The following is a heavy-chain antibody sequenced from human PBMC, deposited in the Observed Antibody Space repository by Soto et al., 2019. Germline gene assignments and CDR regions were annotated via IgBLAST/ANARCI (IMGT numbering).Heavy chain of an antibody. CDR1: GYTFTSYG. J-gene: IGHJ4*02. CDR2: ISAYNGNT. V-gene: IGHV1-18*01. CDR3: ARLHYDILTGYSPFDY. Sequence: QVQLVQSGAEVKKPGASVKVSCKASGYTFTSYGISWVRQAPGQGLEGMGWISAYNGNTNYAQKLQRRVTMTTDTSTSTAYMELRSLRSADTAVYYCARLHYDILTGYSPFDYWGQGTLVTFSS. D-gene: IGHD3-9*01.